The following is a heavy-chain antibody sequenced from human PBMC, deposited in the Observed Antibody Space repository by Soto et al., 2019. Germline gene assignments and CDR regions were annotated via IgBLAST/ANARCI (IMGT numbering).Heavy chain of an antibody. V-gene: IGHV3-30*18. CDR2: ISYDVTNK. J-gene: IGHJ4*02. Sequence: GGSLRLSCAASGFSFSSYGMHWVRQAPGKGLEWVAVISYDVTNKYYADTVKGRFTISRDNSKKTLYLKMKNLKAEDKEENYGAKDLRIAVAGTDYFDSWGQGTLVTVSS. CDR1: GFSFSSYG. D-gene: IGHD6-19*01. CDR3: AKDLRIAVAGTDYFDS.